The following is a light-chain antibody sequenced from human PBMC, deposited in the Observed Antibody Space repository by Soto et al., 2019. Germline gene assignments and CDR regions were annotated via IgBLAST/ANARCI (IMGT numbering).Light chain of an antibody. J-gene: IGLJ1*01. CDR1: NSNIGAGYD. CDR2: GHS. CDR3: QSYDSGLRALDV. V-gene: IGLV1-40*01. Sequence: QSVLTQPPSVSGAPGQRVNIACTGSNSNIGAGYDVHWYRQSPGTAPKLLLSGHSHRPSGVPDRFSGSKSGTSAFLAITGLQPGDEADYFCQSYDSGLRALDVFGTGTKLTVL.